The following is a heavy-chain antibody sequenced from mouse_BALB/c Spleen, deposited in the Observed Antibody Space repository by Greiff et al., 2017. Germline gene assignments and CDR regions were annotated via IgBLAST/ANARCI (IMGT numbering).Heavy chain of an antibody. CDR3: ARNWGYGSSYAMDY. Sequence: QVQLKESGPGLVQPSQSLSITCTVSGFSLTSHGVHWVRQSPGKGLEWLGVIWSGGSTDYNAAFKSRLSISKDNSKSQVFFKMNSLQADDTAIYYCARNWGYGSSYAMDYWGQGTSVTVSS. CDR2: IWSGGST. CDR1: GFSLTSHG. D-gene: IGHD1-1*01. V-gene: IGHV2-4-1*01. J-gene: IGHJ4*01.